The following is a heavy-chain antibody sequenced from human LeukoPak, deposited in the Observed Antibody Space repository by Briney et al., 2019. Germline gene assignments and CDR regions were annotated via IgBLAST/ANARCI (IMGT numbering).Heavy chain of an antibody. D-gene: IGHD3-16*01. J-gene: IGHJ4*02. V-gene: IGHV6-1*01. CDR2: TYYRSKWLN. CDR3: ARAGGEGFDH. Sequence: SQTLSLTCAISGDSVSSNSAGWHWIRQSPSRGLEWLGRTYYRSKWLNDYAVSLKSRITVNPDTSKNQFSLQLNSVNPEDTAVYYCARAGGEGFDHWGQGTLVTVSS. CDR1: GDSVSSNSAG.